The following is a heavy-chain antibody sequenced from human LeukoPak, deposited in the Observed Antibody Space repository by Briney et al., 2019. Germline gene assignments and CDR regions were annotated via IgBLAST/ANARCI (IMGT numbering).Heavy chain of an antibody. D-gene: IGHD6-13*01. V-gene: IGHV3-33*01. Sequence: GRALRLSCAASRFTFSSYGMHWVRQAAGKGLEWVAGIWYDGSKKYHADSVKGRFTISRDNSKNTLYLQMNSLRAEDTAVYYCARRNIAAAALDYWGQGTLVTVSS. J-gene: IGHJ4*02. CDR3: ARRNIAAAALDY. CDR1: RFTFSSYG. CDR2: IWYDGSKK.